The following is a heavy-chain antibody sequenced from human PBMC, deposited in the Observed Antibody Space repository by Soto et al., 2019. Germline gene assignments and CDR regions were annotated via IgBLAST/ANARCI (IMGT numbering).Heavy chain of an antibody. J-gene: IGHJ4*02. Sequence: VQLVESGGGVVQPGRSLRLSCAASGFTFSDYAMHWVRQAPGKGLEWVAVVSHDGRNTHYADSVKGRFTISRDSSKNPVSREMTSLRAEDTAVCFCGKGGRQWLVTSGFSYWGKGALVTVSS. V-gene: IGHV3-30*18. D-gene: IGHD6-19*01. CDR3: GKGGRQWLVTSGFSY. CDR2: VSHDGRNT. CDR1: GFTFSDYA.